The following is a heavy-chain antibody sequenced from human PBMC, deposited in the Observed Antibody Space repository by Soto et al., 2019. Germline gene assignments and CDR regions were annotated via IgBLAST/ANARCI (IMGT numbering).Heavy chain of an antibody. CDR1: GGSISSYY. J-gene: IGHJ5*02. V-gene: IGHV4-59*01. Sequence: SETLSLTCTVSGGSISSYYWSWIRQPPGKGLEWIGYIYYSGSTNYNPSLKSRVTISVDTSKNQFSLKLSSVTAADTAVYYCARDRQYYYDSSGYFSRWFDPWGQGTRVTVSS. D-gene: IGHD3-22*01. CDR2: IYYSGST. CDR3: ARDRQYYYDSSGYFSRWFDP.